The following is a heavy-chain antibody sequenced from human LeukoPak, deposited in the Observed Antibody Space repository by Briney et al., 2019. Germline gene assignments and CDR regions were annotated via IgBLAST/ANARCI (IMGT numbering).Heavy chain of an antibody. CDR3: ARAGSTSCYDY. V-gene: IGHV4-59*01. Sequence: SETLSLTCTVSGGSISSYYWSWIRQPPGKGLEWIGYIYYSGSTNYNPSLKSRVTISVDTSKSQFSLKLSSVTAADTAVYYCARAGSTSCYDYWGQGTLVTVSS. J-gene: IGHJ4*02. D-gene: IGHD2-2*01. CDR1: GGSISSYY. CDR2: IYYSGST.